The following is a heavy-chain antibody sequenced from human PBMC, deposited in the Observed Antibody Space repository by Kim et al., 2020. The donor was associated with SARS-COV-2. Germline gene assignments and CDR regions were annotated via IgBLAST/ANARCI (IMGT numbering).Heavy chain of an antibody. D-gene: IGHD2-2*01. Sequence: SVKGRFTICRDDSKNTAYLQMNSLTTEDTAVYYCTKGYCTSTACYPKFDPWGQGTLVTVSS. CDR3: TKGYCTSTACYPKFDP. V-gene: IGHV3-73*01. J-gene: IGHJ5*02.